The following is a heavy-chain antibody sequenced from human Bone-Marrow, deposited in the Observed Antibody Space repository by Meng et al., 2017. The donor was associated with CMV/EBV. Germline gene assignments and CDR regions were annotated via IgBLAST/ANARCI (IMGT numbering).Heavy chain of an antibody. Sequence: SETLSLTCAVYGGSFNGYYWSWIRQPPGKGLEWIGEINYDGSTNYSPSLKSRVTISIDPSKNQFSLKLSSVTAADTAAYYCARGRKVDFWGHGTLVTVSS. CDR1: GGSFNGYY. CDR2: INYDGST. J-gene: IGHJ4*01. V-gene: IGHV4-34*01. CDR3: ARGRKVDF.